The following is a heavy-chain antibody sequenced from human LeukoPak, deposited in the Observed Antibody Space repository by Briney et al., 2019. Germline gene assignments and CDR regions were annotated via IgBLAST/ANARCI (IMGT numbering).Heavy chain of an antibody. V-gene: IGHV3-23*01. CDR1: GFTFSSYA. J-gene: IGHJ4*02. CDR2: ISGSGGST. CDR3: AKPPYYYDSSVNFDY. Sequence: GGSLRLACAASGFTFSSYAMSWVRQAPGKGLEWVSAISGSGGSTYYADSVKGRFTISRDNSKNTLYLQMNSLRAEDTAVYYCAKPPYYYDSSVNFDYWGQGTLVTVSS. D-gene: IGHD3-22*01.